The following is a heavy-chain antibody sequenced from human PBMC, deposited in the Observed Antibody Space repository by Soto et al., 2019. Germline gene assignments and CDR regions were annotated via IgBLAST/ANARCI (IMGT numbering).Heavy chain of an antibody. Sequence: GGSLRLSCTASGFTFSSHAMSCVRQAPGKELEWVSTISGNSGKTNYAESVKGRFSISRDNSKNTVHLQLDSLRAEDTAVYFCAKLGFVLMELYYFHQWGHGTLVTVSS. CDR1: GFTFSSHA. CDR3: AKLGFVLMELYYFHQ. V-gene: IGHV3-23*01. D-gene: IGHD2-8*01. CDR2: ISGNSGKT. J-gene: IGHJ4*01.